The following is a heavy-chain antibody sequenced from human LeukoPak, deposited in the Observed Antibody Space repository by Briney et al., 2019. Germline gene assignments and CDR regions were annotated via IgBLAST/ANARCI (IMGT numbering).Heavy chain of an antibody. CDR3: ARGVRGQQLVYYYYYYMDV. CDR2: IYYTGST. J-gene: IGHJ6*03. D-gene: IGHD6-13*01. Sequence: SETLSLTCTVSGFSVSSVYYWSWIRQPPGKGLEWIGYIYYTGSTNYNPSLKRRVTISVDTSKNQFSLKLSSVTAADTAVYYCARGVRGQQLVYYYYYYMDVWGKGTTVTVSS. CDR1: GFSVSSVYY. V-gene: IGHV4-61*01.